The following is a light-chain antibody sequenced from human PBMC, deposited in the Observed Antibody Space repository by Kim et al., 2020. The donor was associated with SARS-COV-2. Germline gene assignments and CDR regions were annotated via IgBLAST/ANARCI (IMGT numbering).Light chain of an antibody. CDR1: W. J-gene: IGKJ2*01. Sequence: WLAWYQQKPGKAPRVAIYTTSILESGVPSTFSGSGSGTEFNFTISGLQPDDFATYYCQQYSNYPYTFGQGTKVDLK. CDR3: QQYSNYPYT. CDR2: TTS. V-gene: IGKV1-5*03.